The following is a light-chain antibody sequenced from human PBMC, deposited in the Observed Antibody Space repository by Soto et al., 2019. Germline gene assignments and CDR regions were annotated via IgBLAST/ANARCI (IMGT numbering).Light chain of an antibody. Sequence: EIVMTQSPATRSVSPMERASRSCRASQSVSSNLAWHQQKPGQAPRILMYDASTRATGISARFSGSGSGTEFTLTISSLQSEDFAVYYCQQYNNWPITFGQGTRLEIK. CDR3: QQYNNWPIT. CDR1: QSVSSN. CDR2: DAS. V-gene: IGKV3-15*01. J-gene: IGKJ5*01.